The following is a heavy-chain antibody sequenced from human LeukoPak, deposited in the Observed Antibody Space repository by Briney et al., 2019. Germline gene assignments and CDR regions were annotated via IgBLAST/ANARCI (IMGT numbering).Heavy chain of an antibody. CDR1: DDSISDYY. J-gene: IGHJ4*01. CDR2: FHNSGTS. CDR3: ARRALLNRAYYFDY. V-gene: IGHV4-59*01. Sequence: SETLSLTCTVSDDSISDYYRGWIRQPPGKGLEWIGYFHNSGTSTYNPSLKSRVTVSVDTSKNQFSLRMTSVTAADTAVYYCARRALLNRAYYFDYWGHGTLVTVSS.